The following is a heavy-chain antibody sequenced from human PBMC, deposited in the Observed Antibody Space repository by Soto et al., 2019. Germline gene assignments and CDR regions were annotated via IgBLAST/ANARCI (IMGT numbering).Heavy chain of an antibody. V-gene: IGHV3-48*01. CDR1: GFTFRSYT. Sequence: GGSLRLSCAAAGFTFRSYTMSWVRQAPGKGLEWVSYISSSSSTIYYADSVKGRFTISRDNAKNSLYLQMNSLRAEDTAVYYCARDGYDLWSGYPVYYYMDVWGKGTTVTVSS. D-gene: IGHD3-3*01. CDR3: ARDGYDLWSGYPVYYYMDV. J-gene: IGHJ6*03. CDR2: ISSSSSTI.